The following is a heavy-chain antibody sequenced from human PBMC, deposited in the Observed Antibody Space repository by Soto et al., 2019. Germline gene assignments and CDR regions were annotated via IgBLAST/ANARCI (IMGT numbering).Heavy chain of an antibody. Sequence: GESLKISCKGSGYSFTSYWIGWVRQMPWKGLEWMGIIYPGDSDTRYSPSFQGQVTISADKSISTAYLQWSSLKASDTAMYYCARRFRLHDFWSGYNGPYDYWGQGTLVTVSS. CDR1: GYSFTSYW. CDR2: IYPGDSDT. CDR3: ARRFRLHDFWSGYNGPYDY. J-gene: IGHJ4*02. D-gene: IGHD3-3*01. V-gene: IGHV5-51*01.